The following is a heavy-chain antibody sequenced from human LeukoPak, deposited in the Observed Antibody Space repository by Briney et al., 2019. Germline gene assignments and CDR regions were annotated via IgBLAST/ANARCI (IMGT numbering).Heavy chain of an antibody. Sequence: SETLSLTCAVSGGSISIGDYYWSWIRQPPGKGLEWIGYIFYSGSTYYNPSLKSRATISVDTSKNQFSLKLSSVTAADTAVYYCSREGSVGSVYHVLQYWRQGTLVTVSS. V-gene: IGHV4-30-4*01. D-gene: IGHD3-3*01. J-gene: IGHJ4*02. CDR2: IFYSGST. CDR1: GGSISIGDYY. CDR3: SREGSVGSVYHVLQY.